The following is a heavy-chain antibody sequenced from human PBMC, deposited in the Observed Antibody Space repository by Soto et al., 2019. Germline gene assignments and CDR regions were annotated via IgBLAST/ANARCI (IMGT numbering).Heavy chain of an antibody. CDR2: IIPIFGTA. CDR1: GGTFSSYA. V-gene: IGHV1-69*13. D-gene: IGHD3-16*02. Sequence: SVKVSCKASGGTFSSYAISWVRQAPGQGLEWMGGIIPIFGTANYAQKFQGRVTITADESTSTAYMELSSLRSEDTAVYYCATERLGELSSQTNWFDPWGQGTLVTVPQ. J-gene: IGHJ5*02. CDR3: ATERLGELSSQTNWFDP.